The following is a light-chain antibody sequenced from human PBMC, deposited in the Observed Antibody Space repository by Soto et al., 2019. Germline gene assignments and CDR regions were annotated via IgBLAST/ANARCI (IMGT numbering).Light chain of an antibody. CDR3: LQALQTVFT. CDR1: QSLLHSNGYNY. CDR2: LGA. Sequence: DIVMTQSPLSLPVTPGEPASISCRSSQSLLHSNGYNYLDWYLQKPGQSRQLLIYLGANRASGVPDRFSGSGSGTDFTLRISSVEAEVVGVYYCLQALQTVFTFGPGTKVDI. V-gene: IGKV2-28*01. J-gene: IGKJ3*01.